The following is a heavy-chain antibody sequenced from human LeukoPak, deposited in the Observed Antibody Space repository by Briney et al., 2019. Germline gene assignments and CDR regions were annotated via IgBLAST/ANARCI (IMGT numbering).Heavy chain of an antibody. V-gene: IGHV1-46*01. CDR3: ARGYSINWFDP. CDR1: GYTFTSYY. Sequence: ASVKVSCKASGYTFTSYYMHWVRQAPGQGLEWMGIINPSGGSTSYAQKFQGRVTMTRDTSTSTAYMELRSLRSDDTAVYYCARGYSINWFDPWGQGTLVTVSS. J-gene: IGHJ5*02. D-gene: IGHD6-13*01. CDR2: INPSGGST.